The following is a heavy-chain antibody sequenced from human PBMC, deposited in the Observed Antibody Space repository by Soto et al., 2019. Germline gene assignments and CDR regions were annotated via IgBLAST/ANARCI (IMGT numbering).Heavy chain of an antibody. Sequence: QVQLVESGGGVVQPGRSLRLSCAASGFTFSSYGMHWVRQAPGKGLEWVAVIWYDGSNKYYAASVKGRFTISRDHSKNTLYLQMNSLRAADRAVYYCARDCAGYSSGWYQRGGFDYWGQGTLVTVSS. CDR3: ARDCAGYSSGWYQRGGFDY. J-gene: IGHJ4*02. D-gene: IGHD6-19*01. CDR2: IWYDGSNK. V-gene: IGHV3-33*01. CDR1: GFTFSSYG.